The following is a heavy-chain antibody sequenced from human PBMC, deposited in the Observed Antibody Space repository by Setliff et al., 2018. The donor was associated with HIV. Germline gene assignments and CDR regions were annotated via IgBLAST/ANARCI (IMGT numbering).Heavy chain of an antibody. V-gene: IGHV4-39*07. CDR2: VYHSGST. CDR3: ARDMTNYYDRSGSFGWFAP. J-gene: IGHJ5*02. D-gene: IGHD3-22*01. CDR1: GGSISGSSYY. Sequence: PSETLSLTCSVSGGSISGSSYYWGWIRQPPGKWLEWIGSVYHSGSTYYNPSLKSRFTISVDKSKNQFSVKLRSVTAADTAVYYCARDMTNYYDRSGSFGWFAPWGQGTPVTGS.